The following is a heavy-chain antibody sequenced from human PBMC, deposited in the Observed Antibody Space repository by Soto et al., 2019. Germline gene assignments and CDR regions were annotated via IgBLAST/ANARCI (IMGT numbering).Heavy chain of an antibody. CDR2: IKTHSVGGTT. J-gene: IGHJ4*02. CDR1: GFPFSVVW. V-gene: IGHV3-15*01. D-gene: IGHD1-26*01. CDR3: ASPRGGKREVDY. Sequence: EVQLVESGGDLVKPGGSLRLSCAASGFPFSVVWMSWVRQAPGKGLEWVGHIKTHSVGGTTDYAAPVKGRFTISRGSSKNTVYLQMNSLRIEDTAVYYCASPRGGKREVDYWGQGTLVIVSS.